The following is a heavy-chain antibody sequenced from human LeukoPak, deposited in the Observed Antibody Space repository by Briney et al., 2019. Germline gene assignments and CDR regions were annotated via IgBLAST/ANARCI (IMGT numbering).Heavy chain of an antibody. D-gene: IGHD3-3*01. J-gene: IGHJ4*02. V-gene: IGHV3-74*01. CDR3: ARGSDYDFWSGYYPPFDY. Sequence: GGSLRLSCAASGFTFSSYWMDWVRQAPGKGLVWVSRIASDGSSTTYADSVKGRFSISRDNAKNTLYLQMNSLRVEDTAVYYCARGSDYDFWSGYYPPFDYWGQGTLVTVSS. CDR2: IASDGSST. CDR1: GFTFSSYW.